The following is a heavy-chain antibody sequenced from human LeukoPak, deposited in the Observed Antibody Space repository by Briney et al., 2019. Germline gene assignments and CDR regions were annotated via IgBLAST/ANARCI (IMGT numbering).Heavy chain of an antibody. J-gene: IGHJ4*02. Sequence: GGSLRLSSAASGFTFSSYAMSWVRQAPGKGLEWVSTISGGGGSTYYADSVKGRFTISGDNSKDTLYLQVNSLRAEDTAVYYCAKGGKWDVTPFDYWGQGTLVTVSS. CDR3: AKGGKWDVTPFDY. CDR2: ISGGGGST. V-gene: IGHV3-23*01. CDR1: GFTFSSYA. D-gene: IGHD1-26*01.